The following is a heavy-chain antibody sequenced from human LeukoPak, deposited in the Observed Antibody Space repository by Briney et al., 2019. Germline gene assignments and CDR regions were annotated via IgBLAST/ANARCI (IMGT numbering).Heavy chain of an antibody. D-gene: IGHD5-24*01. CDR2: IVVGSGNT. CDR3: AAGGDGYNYNYYYYYMDV. V-gene: IGHV1-58*01. CDR1: GFTFTSSA. Sequence: ASVKFSCKASGFTFTSSAVQWVRQARGQRLEWIGWIVVGSGNTDYAQKFQERVTITRDMSTSTAYMELSSLRSEDTAVYYCAAGGDGYNYNYYYYYMDVWGKGTTVTVSS. J-gene: IGHJ6*03.